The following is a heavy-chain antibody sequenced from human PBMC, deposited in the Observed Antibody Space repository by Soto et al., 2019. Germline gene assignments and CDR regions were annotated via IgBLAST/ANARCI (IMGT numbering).Heavy chain of an antibody. CDR2: ISSSSSYI. D-gene: IGHD1-26*01. CDR3: ASAPGGWEPPYNWFDP. Sequence: PGGSLRLSCAASGFTFSSYSMNWVRQAPGKGLEWVSSISSSSSYIYYADSVKGRFTISRDNAKNSLYLQMNSLRAEDTAVYYCASAPGGWEPPYNWFDPWGQGTLVTAPQ. J-gene: IGHJ5*02. CDR1: GFTFSSYS. V-gene: IGHV3-21*01.